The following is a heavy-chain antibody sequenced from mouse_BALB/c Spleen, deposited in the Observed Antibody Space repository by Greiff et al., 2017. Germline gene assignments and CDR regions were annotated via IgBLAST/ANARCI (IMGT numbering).Heavy chain of an antibody. Sequence: QVQLQQSGAELARPGASVTLSCTASGYTFTSYCIQWVKQGPGQGLEWIVAIYPCDGDTRYTQKFKGKATLTADKSSSTDYMQLSNLASEDSAVYDCARCTYYDSSFDYWGQGTTVTVSS. J-gene: IGHJ2*01. CDR3: ARCTYYDSSFDY. CDR2: IYPCDGDT. CDR1: GYTFTSYC. D-gene: IGHD1-1*01. V-gene: IGHV1-87*01.